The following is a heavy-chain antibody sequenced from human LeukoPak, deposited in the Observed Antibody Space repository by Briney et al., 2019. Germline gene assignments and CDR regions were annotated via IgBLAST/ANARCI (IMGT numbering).Heavy chain of an antibody. CDR1: GGSFSGYY. Sequence: SETLSLTCAVYGGSFSGYYWSWLRQPPGKGLEWIGEINHSGSTNYNPSLKSRVTISVDTSKNQFSLKLSSVTAADTAVYYSARLQGFGMLSGYYYMDVWGKRTTVTVSS. V-gene: IGHV4-34*01. D-gene: IGHD3-10*02. CDR2: INHSGST. CDR3: ARLQGFGMLSGYYYMDV. J-gene: IGHJ6*03.